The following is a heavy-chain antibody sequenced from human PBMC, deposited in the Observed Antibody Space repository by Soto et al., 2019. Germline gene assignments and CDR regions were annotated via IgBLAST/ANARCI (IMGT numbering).Heavy chain of an antibody. D-gene: IGHD2-2*01. Sequence: ASVKVSCKASEYTFTSYDINWVRQGPGQGLEWMGWMNPNSGNTGYAQKFHGRVTMTRDTSISTAYMELNSMRSEDSAVYYCARGERACSSASCYDHWGQGVLVTVAS. CDR1: EYTFTSYD. J-gene: IGHJ4*03. CDR2: MNPNSGNT. CDR3: ARGERACSSASCYDH. V-gene: IGHV1-8*01.